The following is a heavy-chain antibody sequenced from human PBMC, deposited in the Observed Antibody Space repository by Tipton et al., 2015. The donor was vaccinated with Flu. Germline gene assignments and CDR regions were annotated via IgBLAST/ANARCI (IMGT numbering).Heavy chain of an antibody. CDR1: GYSISSRYY. D-gene: IGHD2/OR15-2a*01. Sequence: TLSLTCAVSGYSISSRYYWGWIRQPPGKGLEWIGNIFRTGSTYHNPSLKSRVTMSVDTSKNQFSLKVFSVTAAATAVYYCARDRWEYIRGFDSWGQGTLVTVSP. CDR2: IFRTGST. CDR3: ARDRWEYIRGFDS. V-gene: IGHV4-38-2*02. J-gene: IGHJ5*01.